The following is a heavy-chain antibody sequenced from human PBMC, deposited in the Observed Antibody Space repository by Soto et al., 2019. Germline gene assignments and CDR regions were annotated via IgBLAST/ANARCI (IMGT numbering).Heavy chain of an antibody. CDR2: IFYSGST. J-gene: IGHJ4*02. D-gene: IGHD6-19*01. Sequence: QLQLQESGPGLVKPSETLSLTCTVSGGSISSSSYYWGWIRQPPGKGLEWIGNIFYSGSTHYNPSLKSRVTISVDTSKNQFSLKLSSVTAADTAVYYCARQRYSSCHDYWGQGTLVTVSS. V-gene: IGHV4-39*01. CDR1: GGSISSSSYY. CDR3: ARQRYSSCHDY.